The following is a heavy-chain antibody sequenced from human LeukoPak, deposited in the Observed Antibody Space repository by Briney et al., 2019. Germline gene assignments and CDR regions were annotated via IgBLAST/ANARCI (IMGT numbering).Heavy chain of an antibody. D-gene: IGHD7-27*01. Sequence: PGGSLRLSCAASGFTFSTYAMSWVRQAPKKGLEWVSTISGSGGSTHYADSVKGRFTISRDNSKNTLYLQMNSLRAEDTAVYYCAKTGDWYFDLWGRGTLVTVSS. CDR2: ISGSGGST. CDR1: GFTFSTYA. CDR3: AKTGDWYFDL. V-gene: IGHV3-23*01. J-gene: IGHJ2*01.